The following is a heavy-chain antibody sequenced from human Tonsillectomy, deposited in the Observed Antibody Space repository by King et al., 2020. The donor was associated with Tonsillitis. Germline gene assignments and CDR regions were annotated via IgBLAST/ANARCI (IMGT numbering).Heavy chain of an antibody. CDR3: AKEGGIQKVTNYTGRAV. J-gene: IGHJ6*02. D-gene: IGHD3-16*01. Sequence: VQLVESGGGVVQPGGSLRLSCAASGFSFSSYGMHWVRQAPGEGLEWVAFIRYDGEINYYADSVKGRFTISRDNSKNTLYLQMNSLRVEDTAVYYCAKEGGIQKVTNYTGRAVWGQGTTVPV. V-gene: IGHV3-30*02. CDR1: GFSFSSYG. CDR2: IRYDGEIN.